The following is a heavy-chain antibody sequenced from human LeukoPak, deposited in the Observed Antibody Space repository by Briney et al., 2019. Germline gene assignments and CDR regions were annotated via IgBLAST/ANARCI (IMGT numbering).Heavy chain of an antibody. CDR2: ISWNSGSI. CDR3: AKDGY. Sequence: PGKGLEWVSGISWNSGSIGYADSVKGRFTISRDNAKNSLYLQMNSLRAEDTALYYCAKDGYWGQGTLVTVSS. J-gene: IGHJ4*02. V-gene: IGHV3-9*01.